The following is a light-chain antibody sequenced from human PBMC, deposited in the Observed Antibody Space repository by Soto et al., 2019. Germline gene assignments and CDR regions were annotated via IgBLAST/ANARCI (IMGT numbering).Light chain of an antibody. J-gene: IGKJ1*01. CDR1: QGFSDY. Sequence: DIQMTQSPSAMSASVGDRVTITCRASQGFSDYLAWFQQKPGQVPKRLIYAASILQPGVPSRFSGSGSGTEFTLTISGLQPEDFATSYCLQHNTYPPTFGQGTKVDIK. CDR2: AAS. V-gene: IGKV1-17*03. CDR3: LQHNTYPPT.